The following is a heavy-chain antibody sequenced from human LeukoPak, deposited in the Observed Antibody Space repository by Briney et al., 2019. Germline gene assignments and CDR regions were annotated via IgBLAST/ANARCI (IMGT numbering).Heavy chain of an antibody. J-gene: IGHJ1*01. CDR3: AGRGQRYFRD. Sequence: SETLSLTCTVSGDSISSGGYYWSWIRQHPGKGLEWIGYIYYSGSTYYNPSLKSRVTISVDTSKNQFSLKLSSVTAADTAVYYCAGRGQRYFRDWGQGTLVTVSS. D-gene: IGHD3-9*01. CDR1: GDSISSGGYY. V-gene: IGHV4-31*03. CDR2: IYYSGST.